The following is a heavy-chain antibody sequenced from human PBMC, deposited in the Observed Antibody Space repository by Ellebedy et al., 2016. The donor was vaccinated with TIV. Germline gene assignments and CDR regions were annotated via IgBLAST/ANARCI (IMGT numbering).Heavy chain of an antibody. Sequence: GESLKISCTGSGYSFTTYWITWVRQMPGKGLEWMGRIGPSDSYTHYSPSFQGHVTISVDKSISTAYLQWRSLKAPDTAIYYCARETHYDILIGSPTDYWGQGTLVTVSS. D-gene: IGHD3-9*01. CDR2: IGPSDSYT. CDR1: GYSFTTYW. J-gene: IGHJ4*02. CDR3: ARETHYDILIGSPTDY. V-gene: IGHV5-10-1*01.